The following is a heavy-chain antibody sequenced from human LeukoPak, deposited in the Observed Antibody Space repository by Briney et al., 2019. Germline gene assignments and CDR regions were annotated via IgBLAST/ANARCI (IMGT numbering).Heavy chain of an antibody. J-gene: IGHJ4*02. CDR2: ISSDGRTT. D-gene: IGHD3-10*01. V-gene: IGHV3-74*01. Sequence: GGSLRLSCAASGLSFSRYWMNWVRQTPGKGLVWVSRISSDGRTTSHAGSVKGRFTISRDNAKNTLYLQMNSLRAEDTGVYYCAREGSDSLGFDYWGQGTLVAVSS. CDR1: GLSFSRYW. CDR3: AREGSDSLGFDY.